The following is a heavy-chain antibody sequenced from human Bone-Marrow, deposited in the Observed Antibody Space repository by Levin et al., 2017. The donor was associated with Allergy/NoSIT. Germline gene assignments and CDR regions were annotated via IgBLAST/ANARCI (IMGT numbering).Heavy chain of an antibody. J-gene: IGHJ6*02. V-gene: IGHV1-8*01. CDR3: ARGGSRERYFDWLFYQKRGFSSYGMDV. Sequence: GASVKVSCKASGYTFTSYDINWVRQATGQGLEWMGWMNPNSGNTGYAQKFQGRVTMTRNTSISTAYMELSSLRSEDTAVYYCARGGSRERYFDWLFYQKRGFSSYGMDVWGQGTTVTVSS. CDR2: MNPNSGNT. D-gene: IGHD3-9*01. CDR1: GYTFTSYD.